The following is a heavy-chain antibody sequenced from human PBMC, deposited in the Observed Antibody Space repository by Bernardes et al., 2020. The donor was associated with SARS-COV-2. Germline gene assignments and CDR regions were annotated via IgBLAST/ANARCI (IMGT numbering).Heavy chain of an antibody. J-gene: IGHJ4*02. V-gene: IGHV3-7*03. CDR2: IKQDGSEK. CDR1: GFTFSSYW. CDR3: ARPPNYGDYSLDY. Sequence: GGSLRLSCAASGFTFSSYWMSWVRQAPGKGLEWVANIKQDGSEKYYVDSVKGRFTISRDNAKNSLYLQMNSLRAEDTAVYYCARPPNYGDYSLDYWGQGTLVTVAS. D-gene: IGHD4-17*01.